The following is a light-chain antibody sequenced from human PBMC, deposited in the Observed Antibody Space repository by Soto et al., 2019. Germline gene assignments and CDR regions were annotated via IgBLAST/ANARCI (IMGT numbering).Light chain of an antibody. J-gene: IGKJ1*01. V-gene: IGKV3-20*01. CDR2: GAS. CDR1: QSVDRNY. CDR3: HQFASTPRT. Sequence: EIVLTQSPGTLSLSPGESATLSCRASQSVDRNYLAWYQQRPGQAPRLLIYGASSRATGIPPRFSGSGSGTEFVLTISGLEAEDFAVYYSHQFASTPRTFGQGTKVETK.